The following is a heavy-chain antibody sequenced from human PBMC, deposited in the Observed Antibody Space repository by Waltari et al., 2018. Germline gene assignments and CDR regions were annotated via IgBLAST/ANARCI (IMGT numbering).Heavy chain of an antibody. CDR3: ATLYDYVWGSYRRVGAPDY. Sequence: EVQLVQSGAEVKKPGATVKLSCKASGYTFTDYYMHWVPQAPGKGLEWMGRVDPEDGETIYAEKFQGRVTITADTSTDTAYMELSSLRSEDTAVYYCATLYDYVWGSYRRVGAPDYWGQGTLVTVSS. V-gene: IGHV1-69-2*01. D-gene: IGHD3-16*02. CDR1: GYTFTDYY. J-gene: IGHJ4*02. CDR2: VDPEDGET.